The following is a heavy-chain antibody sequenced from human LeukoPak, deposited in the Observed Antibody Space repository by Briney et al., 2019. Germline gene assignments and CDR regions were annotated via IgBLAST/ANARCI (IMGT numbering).Heavy chain of an antibody. D-gene: IGHD6-13*01. CDR3: ARRQQQLIIRGGYFDY. CDR2: IYYSGST. V-gene: IGHV4-59*12. J-gene: IGHJ4*02. CDR1: GGSISSYY. Sequence: SETLSLTCTVSGGSISSYYWSWIRQPPGKGLEWIGYIYYSGSTNYNPSLKSRVTISVDTSKNQFSLKLSSVTAADTAVYYCARRQQQLIIRGGYFDYWGQGTPVTVSS.